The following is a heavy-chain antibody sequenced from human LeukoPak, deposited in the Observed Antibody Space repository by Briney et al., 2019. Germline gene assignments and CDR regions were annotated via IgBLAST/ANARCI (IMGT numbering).Heavy chain of an antibody. V-gene: IGHV4-34*01. J-gene: IGHJ4*02. CDR1: GGSFSGYY. D-gene: IGHD3-22*01. CDR2: INHSGST. Sequence: SETLSLTCAVYGGSFSGYYWSWIRQPPGKGLEWIGEINHSGSTNYNPSLKSRATISVDTSKNQFSLKLSSVTAADTAVYYCARGRRDSSGYYYVDYWGQGTLVTVSS. CDR3: ARGRRDSSGYYYVDY.